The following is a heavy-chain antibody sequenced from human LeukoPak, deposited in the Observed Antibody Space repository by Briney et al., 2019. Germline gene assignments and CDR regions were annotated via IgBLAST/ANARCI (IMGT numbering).Heavy chain of an antibody. CDR1: EFTFRSYW. D-gene: IGHD5-18*01. CDR2: IDQDGSEK. Sequence: GGSLRLSCAASEFTFRSYWMSWVRKAPGKGLEWVANIDQDGSEKYYVDSVKGRFTISRDNAKKSVFLHMDSLRGEDTAVYYCARARYTYGNNWFDPWGQGTLVAVSS. CDR3: ARARYTYGNNWFDP. V-gene: IGHV3-7*01. J-gene: IGHJ5*02.